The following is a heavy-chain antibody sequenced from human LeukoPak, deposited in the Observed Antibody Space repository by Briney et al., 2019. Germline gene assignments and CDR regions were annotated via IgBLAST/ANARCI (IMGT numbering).Heavy chain of an antibody. CDR2: IYHSGST. J-gene: IGHJ3*01. CDR1: GGSISSGGYY. CDR3: ARAFYDFWSGYCH. D-gene: IGHD3-3*01. V-gene: IGHV4-30-2*01. Sequence: SETLSLTCTVSGGSISSGGYYWSWLRQPPGKGLEWVGYIYHSGSTYYNPSLKSRVTISVDRSKNQFSLKLSSVTAADTAVYYCARAFYDFWSGYCHWGQGTMVTVSS.